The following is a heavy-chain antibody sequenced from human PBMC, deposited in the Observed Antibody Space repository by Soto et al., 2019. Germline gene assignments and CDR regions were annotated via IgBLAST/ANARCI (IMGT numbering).Heavy chain of an antibody. CDR2: IYHSGST. J-gene: IGHJ6*02. D-gene: IGHD3-10*02. Sequence: TSEILSLTCAVSGGSISSSNWWSWVRHPPGKGLEWIGEIYHSGSTNYNPSLKSRVTISVDKSKNQFSLKLSSVTATDTAVYYCASVRGGYYYAMDVWGQGTTVTVSS. V-gene: IGHV4-4*02. CDR3: ASVRGGYYYAMDV. CDR1: GGSISSSNW.